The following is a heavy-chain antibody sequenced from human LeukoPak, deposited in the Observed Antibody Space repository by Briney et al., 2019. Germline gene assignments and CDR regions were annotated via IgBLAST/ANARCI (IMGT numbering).Heavy chain of an antibody. D-gene: IGHD6-19*01. CDR3: ARGGWYPESFQH. V-gene: IGHV4-4*07. J-gene: IGHJ1*01. CDR2: IYTSGST. Sequence: SETLSLTCTVSGGSISSYFWSWIRQPAGKGLEWIGRIYTSGSTIYNPSLKSRVTMSVDTSKNQFSLKLSSVTAADTAVYYCARGGWYPESFQHWGQGALVTVSS. CDR1: GGSISSYF.